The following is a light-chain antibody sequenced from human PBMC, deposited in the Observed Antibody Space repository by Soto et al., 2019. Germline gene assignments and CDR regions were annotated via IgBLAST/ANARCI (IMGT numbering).Light chain of an antibody. CDR1: SSDVGGYNY. CDR2: DVS. CDR3: SSYTSSSSPYV. J-gene: IGLJ1*01. V-gene: IGLV2-14*01. Sequence: QSALPQPASVSGSPGQSITISCTGTSSDVGGYNYVSWYQQHPGKAPKLMIYDVSNRPSGVSNRFSGYKSGNTASLTISGLQAEDDADYYCSSYTSSSSPYVFGTGTKLTVL.